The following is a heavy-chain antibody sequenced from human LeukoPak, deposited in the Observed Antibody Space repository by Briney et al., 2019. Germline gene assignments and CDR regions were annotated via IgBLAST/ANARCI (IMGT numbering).Heavy chain of an antibody. Sequence: GGSLRLSCAASGFTFSSYEMNWVRQAPGKGLEWVSYISSSGSTIYYADSVKGRFTISRDNAKNSLYLQMNSLRAEDTAVYYCARDPGYYDFWSGYDERDYWGQGTLVTVSS. D-gene: IGHD3-3*01. J-gene: IGHJ4*02. CDR3: ARDPGYYDFWSGYDERDY. CDR1: GFTFSSYE. CDR2: ISSSGSTI. V-gene: IGHV3-48*03.